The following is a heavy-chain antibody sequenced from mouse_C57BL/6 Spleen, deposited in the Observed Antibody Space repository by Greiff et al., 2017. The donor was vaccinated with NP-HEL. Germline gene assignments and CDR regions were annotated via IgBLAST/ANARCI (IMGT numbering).Heavy chain of an antibody. CDR3: ARGPDGYYPFYAMDD. V-gene: IGHV1-52*01. D-gene: IGHD2-3*01. Sequence: VQLQQPGAELVRPGSSVKLSCKASGYTFTSYWMHWVKQRPIQGLEWIGNIDPSDSDTHYNQKFKDKATLTVDKSSSTAYMQLSSLTSEDSAVYYCARGPDGYYPFYAMDDWGQGTSVTVSS. J-gene: IGHJ4*01. CDR1: GYTFTSYW. CDR2: IDPSDSDT.